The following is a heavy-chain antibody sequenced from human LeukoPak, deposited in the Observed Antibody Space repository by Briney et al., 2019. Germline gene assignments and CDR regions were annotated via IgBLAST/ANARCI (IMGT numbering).Heavy chain of an antibody. Sequence: GESLKISCKGSGYSFTSYWIGWVRQMPGKGLEWMGIIYPGDSDTRYSPSFQGQVTISADKSISTAYLQWSSLKASETAMYYCARQTPVDTAMVTSMDYWGQGTLVTVSS. CDR2: IYPGDSDT. D-gene: IGHD5-18*01. CDR1: GYSFTSYW. V-gene: IGHV5-51*01. J-gene: IGHJ4*02. CDR3: ARQTPVDTAMVTSMDY.